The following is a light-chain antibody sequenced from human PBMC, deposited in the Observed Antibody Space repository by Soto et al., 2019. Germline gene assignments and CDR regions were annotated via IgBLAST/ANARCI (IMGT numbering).Light chain of an antibody. CDR1: RVESWGD. CDR3: QQYGNSPLT. V-gene: IGKV3-20*01. CDR2: GVS. J-gene: IGKJ4*01. Sequence: IVMVDHPRTLSSTGEEKVGRAWSGGRVESWGDFASYKQNTGQAPRVIIFGVSTRATGIPDRFXGSGSGTDFTLTISRLEPEDFALYYCQQYGNSPLTFGGGTKVDIK.